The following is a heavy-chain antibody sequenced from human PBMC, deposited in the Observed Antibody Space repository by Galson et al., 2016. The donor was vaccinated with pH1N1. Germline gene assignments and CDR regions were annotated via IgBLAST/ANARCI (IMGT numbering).Heavy chain of an antibody. V-gene: IGHV5-51*03. Sequence: QSGAEVKKPGESLKISCKGSGYNFDRYWIGWVRQMPGKGLEWMGIIYPGDSDTRYSPSFQGQVSISADKSISTAYLQWSSLRAEDTALYYCARDDGLDWNFDYWGQGTLVTVSS. D-gene: IGHD3/OR15-3a*01. J-gene: IGHJ4*02. CDR1: GYNFDRYW. CDR3: ARDDGLDWNFDY. CDR2: IYPGDSDT.